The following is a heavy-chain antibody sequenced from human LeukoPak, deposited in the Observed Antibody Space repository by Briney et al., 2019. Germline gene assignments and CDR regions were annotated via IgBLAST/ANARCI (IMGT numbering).Heavy chain of an antibody. CDR1: GFTFSSYN. Sequence: GGSLRLSCAASGFTFSSYNLHWVRQAPGKGLEWVSSISSSGTYIYYADSLKGRFTISRDNAKNSLFLQMNSLRAEDTAVYYCAREGFGFDYWGQGTLVTVSS. CDR2: ISSSGTYI. V-gene: IGHV3-21*01. D-gene: IGHD3-10*01. J-gene: IGHJ4*02. CDR3: AREGFGFDY.